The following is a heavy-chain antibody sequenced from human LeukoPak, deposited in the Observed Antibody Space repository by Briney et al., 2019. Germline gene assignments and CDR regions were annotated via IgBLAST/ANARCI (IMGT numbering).Heavy chain of an antibody. D-gene: IGHD1-26*01. CDR2: IIPIFGTA. V-gene: IGHV1-69*13. Sequence: SVKVSCKASGYTFTSYYVHWVRQAPGQGLEWMGGIIPIFGTANYAQKFQGRVTITADESTSTAYMELSSLRSEDTAVYYCARVGSPPIVGATTGYYYYMDVWGKGTTVTISS. J-gene: IGHJ6*03. CDR1: GYTFTSYY. CDR3: ARVGSPPIVGATTGYYYYMDV.